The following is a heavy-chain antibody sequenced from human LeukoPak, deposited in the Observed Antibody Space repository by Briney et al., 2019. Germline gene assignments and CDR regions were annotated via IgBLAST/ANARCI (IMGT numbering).Heavy chain of an antibody. CDR3: ARAGYCGGDCHNWFDP. CDR1: GYTFTGYY. CDR2: INPNSGGT. Sequence: ASVKVSCKASGYTFTGYYMHWVRQAPGQGLEWMGWINPNSGGTNYAQKFQGRVTMTRDTSISTAYMELSRLRSDDTAVYYCARAGYCGGDCHNWFDPWGQGTLVTVSS. V-gene: IGHV1-2*02. D-gene: IGHD2-21*02. J-gene: IGHJ5*02.